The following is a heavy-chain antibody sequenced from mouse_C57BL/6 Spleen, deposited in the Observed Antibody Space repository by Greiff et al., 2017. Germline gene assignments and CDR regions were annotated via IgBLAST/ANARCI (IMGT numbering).Heavy chain of an antibody. CDR2: ILPGSGST. D-gene: IGHD2-4*01. CDR1: GYTFTGYW. V-gene: IGHV1-9*01. J-gene: IGHJ1*03. CDR3: ARGGRGGLLGGLRWYFDV. Sequence: QVQLQQSGAELMKPGASVKLSCKATGYTFTGYWIEWVKQRPGHGLEWIGEILPGSGSTNYNEKFKGKATFTADTSSNTAYMQLSSLTTEDSAIYYCARGGRGGLLGGLRWYFDVWGTGTTVTVSS.